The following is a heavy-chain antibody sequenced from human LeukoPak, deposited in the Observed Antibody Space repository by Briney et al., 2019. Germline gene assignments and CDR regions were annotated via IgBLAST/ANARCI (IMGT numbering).Heavy chain of an antibody. Sequence: PSETLSLTCTVSGYSISSGYYWGWRRPPPGKGLEWIGIIYHSGSTYYNPSLKSRVTISLDTSKNQFSLKLSPVTAADTAVYYCARVGDDYGWGSYRYLNPFDYWGQGTLVTVSS. J-gene: IGHJ4*02. D-gene: IGHD3-16*02. CDR1: GYSISSGYY. CDR3: ARVGDDYGWGSYRYLNPFDY. CDR2: IYHSGST. V-gene: IGHV4-38-2*02.